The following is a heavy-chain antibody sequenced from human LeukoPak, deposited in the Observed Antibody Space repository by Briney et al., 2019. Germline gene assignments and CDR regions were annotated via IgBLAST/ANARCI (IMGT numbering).Heavy chain of an antibody. D-gene: IGHD6-13*01. J-gene: IGHJ4*02. CDR3: ARDLRVASYSSSWYFDY. Sequence: ASVKVSCKASGYTFTSYGISWVRQVPGQGLEWMGWISAYNGNTNYAQKLQGRVTMTTDTSTSTAYMELRSLRSDDTAVYYCARDLRVASYSSSWYFDYWGQGTLVTVSS. V-gene: IGHV1-18*01. CDR1: GYTFTSYG. CDR2: ISAYNGNT.